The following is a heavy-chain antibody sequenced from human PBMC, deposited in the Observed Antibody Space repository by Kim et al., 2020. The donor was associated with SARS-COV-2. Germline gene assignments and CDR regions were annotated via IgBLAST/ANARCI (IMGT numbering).Heavy chain of an antibody. CDR1: GGSVSSGSYY. J-gene: IGHJ4*02. V-gene: IGHV4-61*01. D-gene: IGHD1-1*01. Sequence: SETLSLTCTVSGGSVSSGSYYWSWIRQPPGKGLEWIGYIYYSGSTNYNPSLNGRVTISVDTSKNQFSLELSSVTAADTAVYYCARWYNWNDVSGGIFFDYWGQGTLVTVSS. CDR3: ARWYNWNDVSGGIFFDY. CDR2: IYYSGST.